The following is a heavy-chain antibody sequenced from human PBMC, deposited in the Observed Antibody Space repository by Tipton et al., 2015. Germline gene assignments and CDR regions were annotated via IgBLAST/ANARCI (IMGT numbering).Heavy chain of an antibody. CDR3: ARRNGGYYSSSPLYYFDY. Sequence: TLSLTCTVSGGSISSGSYYWSWIRQHPGKGLEWIGYIYYRVTTRYNPSLKSRVTISVDTSKNQFSLELTSVTAADTAVYYCARRNGGYYSSSPLYYFDYWGQGSLVTVSS. V-gene: IGHV4-31*03. CDR2: IYYRVTT. CDR1: GGSISSGSYY. J-gene: IGHJ4*02. D-gene: IGHD6-6*01.